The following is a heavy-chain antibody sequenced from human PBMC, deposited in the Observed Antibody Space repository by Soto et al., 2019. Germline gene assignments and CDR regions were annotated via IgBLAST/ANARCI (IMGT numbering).Heavy chain of an antibody. D-gene: IGHD2-15*01. J-gene: IGHJ4*02. CDR3: ARGQVVAAQH. CDR2: IYHSGST. CDR1: GGSISSGGYS. Sequence: LQLQESCSGLVKPSQTLSLTCAVAGGSISSGGYSWSWIRQPPGKGLEWIGYIYHSGSTYYNPSLKSRVTISVDRSKNQFSLKLSSVTAADTAVCYCARGQVVAAQHWGQGTLVTVSS. V-gene: IGHV4-30-2*01.